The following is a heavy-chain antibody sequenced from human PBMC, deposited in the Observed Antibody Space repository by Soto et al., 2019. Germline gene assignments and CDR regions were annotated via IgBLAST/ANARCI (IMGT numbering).Heavy chain of an antibody. V-gene: IGHV1-69*13. D-gene: IGHD3-10*01. CDR2: IIPIFGTA. Sequence: SVKVSCKASGGTFSSYAISWVRQAPGQGLEWMGGIIPIFGTANYAQKFQGRVTITADESTSTAYMELSSLRSEDTAVYYCALIERYGSGSYLRATGYYYGMDVWGQGTTVTVSS. J-gene: IGHJ6*02. CDR1: GGTFSSYA. CDR3: ALIERYGSGSYLRATGYYYGMDV.